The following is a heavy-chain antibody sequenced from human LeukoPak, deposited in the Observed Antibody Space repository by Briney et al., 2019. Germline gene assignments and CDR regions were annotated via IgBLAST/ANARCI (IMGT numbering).Heavy chain of an antibody. J-gene: IGHJ6*03. Sequence: PSQTLSLTCTVSGGSISSGSYYWSWIRQPAGKELEWIGRIYSSGSTNCNPSLKSRVTISLDTSKNQFSLRLSSVAAADTAVYYCARASYYYYMDFWGKGTTVIISS. CDR1: GGSISSGSYY. V-gene: IGHV4-61*02. CDR3: ARASYYYYMDF. CDR2: IYSSGST.